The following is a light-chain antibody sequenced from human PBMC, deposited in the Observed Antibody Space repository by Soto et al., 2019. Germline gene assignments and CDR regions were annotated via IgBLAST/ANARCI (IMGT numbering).Light chain of an antibody. CDR2: AAS. CDR3: LQDYRYPRT. J-gene: IGKJ2*01. CDR1: QGIRND. V-gene: IGKV1-6*01. Sequence: AIQMTQSQSSLSASVGDRVTITCRASQGIRNDLGWYQQKPGTAPKLLIYAASNLQSGVPSRFSASGSGTDFTLTISTLQPEDFATYYCLQDYRYPRTFGQGTKLEMK.